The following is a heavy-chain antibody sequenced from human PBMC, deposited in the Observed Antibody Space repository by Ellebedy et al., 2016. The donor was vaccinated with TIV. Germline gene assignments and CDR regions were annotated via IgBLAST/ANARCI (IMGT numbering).Heavy chain of an antibody. J-gene: IGHJ4*02. Sequence: ASVKVSCXASGYTFTSYGISWVRQAPGQGLEWMGWISAYNGNTNYAQKLQGRVTMTTDTSKSTAYMELRSLRSDDTAVYYCARDTRGVITGRGGEFDYWGQGTLVTVSS. CDR2: ISAYNGNT. D-gene: IGHD3-10*01. CDR3: ARDTRGVITGRGGEFDY. CDR1: GYTFTSYG. V-gene: IGHV1-18*01.